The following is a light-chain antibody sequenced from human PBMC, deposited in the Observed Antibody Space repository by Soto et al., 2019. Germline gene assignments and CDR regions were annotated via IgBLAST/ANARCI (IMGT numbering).Light chain of an antibody. CDR2: AAS. CDR1: QSITSY. Sequence: DIQFTQPPPSLPSLQRYKARTPSRASQSITSYLNWYHQKPGKAPNLLIYAASSLQSGVPSRFSGSGSGTDFTLTISSLQPEDFATYYCQQSYITPLTFGQGTKVDIK. J-gene: IGKJ1*01. CDR3: QQSYITPLT. V-gene: IGKV1-39*01.